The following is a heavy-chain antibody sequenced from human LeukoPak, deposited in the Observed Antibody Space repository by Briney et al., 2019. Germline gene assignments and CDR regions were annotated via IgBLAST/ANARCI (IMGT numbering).Heavy chain of an antibody. Sequence: PGGSLRLSCAASGFNFSIYSMYWIRQAPGKGLEWVSSINSRSNQIYYADSVKGRFTISRDNAENSLYLQMSSLRADDSAMYYCARVHYGIDYWGQGTLVTVSS. CDR2: INSRSNQI. CDR3: ARVHYGIDY. J-gene: IGHJ4*02. D-gene: IGHD4-17*01. V-gene: IGHV3-21*01. CDR1: GFNFSIYS.